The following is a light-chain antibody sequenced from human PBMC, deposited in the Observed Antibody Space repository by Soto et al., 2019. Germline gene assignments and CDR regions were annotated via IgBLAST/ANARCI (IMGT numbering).Light chain of an antibody. CDR2: EVS. CDR3: NSYTSSNTYV. J-gene: IGLJ1*01. CDR1: SSDVGSYNY. V-gene: IGLV2-14*01. Sequence: QSVLTQDASVSGSPGQSITISCTGTSSDVGSYNYVSWYQQHPGTAPKLMIYEVSTRPSGVPDRFSGSKSGNTASLTISGLQPEDEADYYCNSYTSSNTYVFGTGTKVTVL.